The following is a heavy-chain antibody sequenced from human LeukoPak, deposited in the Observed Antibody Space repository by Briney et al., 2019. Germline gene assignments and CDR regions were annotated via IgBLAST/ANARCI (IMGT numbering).Heavy chain of an antibody. CDR3: ARGQLRPKYYHYHGMDV. V-gene: IGHV4-34*01. CDR1: GGSFSGYY. CDR2: INHSGST. J-gene: IGHJ6*02. Sequence: PSETLSLTCAVYGGSFSGYYWSWIRQPPGKGLEWIGEINHSGSTNYNPSLKSRVTISVDTSKNQFSLKLSSVTAADTAVYYCARGQLRPKYYHYHGMDVWGQGTTVTVSS. D-gene: IGHD5-18*01.